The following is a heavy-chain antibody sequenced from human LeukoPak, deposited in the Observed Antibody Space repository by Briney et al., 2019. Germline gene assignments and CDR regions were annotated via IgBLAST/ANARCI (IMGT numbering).Heavy chain of an antibody. D-gene: IGHD3-9*01. Sequence: SLSLSCAGSGFTISSHWMNWLRQAPGKGLEWVANIKEDGCVKNYGDSVKGRFIVSRDNAKNSLYLQMNRLRVEDTAVYYCASNNDWSFDYGGQGTLVTVSS. CDR3: ASNNDWSFDY. V-gene: IGHV3-7*05. J-gene: IGHJ4*02. CDR1: GFTISSHW. CDR2: IKEDGCVK.